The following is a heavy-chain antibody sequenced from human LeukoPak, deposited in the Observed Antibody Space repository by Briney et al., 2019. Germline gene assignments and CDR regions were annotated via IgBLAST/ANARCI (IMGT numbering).Heavy chain of an antibody. Sequence: SGGSLRLSCAASEFSFSDFWIGWVRQAPGKGLEWVANINQGGSETYYVDSVKGRFTISRDNAKKSLFLQMNSLRAEHTAVYYCTKGRSNHYWGQGTLVTVST. J-gene: IGHJ4*02. CDR3: TKGRSNHY. V-gene: IGHV3-7*01. CDR1: EFSFSDFW. D-gene: IGHD4-11*01. CDR2: INQGGSET.